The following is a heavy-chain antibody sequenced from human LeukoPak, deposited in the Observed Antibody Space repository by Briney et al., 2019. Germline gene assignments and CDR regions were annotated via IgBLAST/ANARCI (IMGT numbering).Heavy chain of an antibody. CDR1: GGSISSSSYY. CDR2: IYYSGST. D-gene: IGHD4-11*01. J-gene: IGHJ4*02. Sequence: PSETLSLTCTVSGGSISSSSYYWGWIRQPPGKGLEWIGSIYYSGSTYYNPSLKSRVTISVDTSKNQFSLKLSSVTAADTAVYYCARDVPQADREVKKYYFDYWGQGTLVTVSS. V-gene: IGHV4-39*02. CDR3: ARDVPQADREVKKYYFDY.